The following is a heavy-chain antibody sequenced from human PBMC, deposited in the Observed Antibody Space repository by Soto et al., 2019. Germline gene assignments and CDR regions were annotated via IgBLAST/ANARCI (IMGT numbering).Heavy chain of an antibody. CDR2: IIPIFGTA. D-gene: IGHD3-3*01. CDR1: GGTFSSYA. J-gene: IGHJ6*02. V-gene: IGHV1-69*13. Sequence: SVKVSCKASGGTFSSYAISWVRQAPGQGLEWMGGIIPIFGTANYAQKFQGRVTITADESTSTAYMELSSLRSEDTAVYYCVRDYDFWSGYGPNGMDVWGQGTTVTVSS. CDR3: VRDYDFWSGYGPNGMDV.